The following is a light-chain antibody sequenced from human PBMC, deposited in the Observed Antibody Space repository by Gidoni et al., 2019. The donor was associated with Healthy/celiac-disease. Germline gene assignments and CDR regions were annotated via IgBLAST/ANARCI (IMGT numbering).Light chain of an antibody. Sequence: EILLPQSPGTLSLSPGERATLSCSASQSVSSSYLAWYQQKPGQAPRLLIYGASSRATGIPDRFSGSGSGTDFTLTISRLEPEDFAVYYCQQYGSSPRTFGQGTKVEIK. J-gene: IGKJ1*01. CDR2: GAS. CDR1: QSVSSSY. CDR3: QQYGSSPRT. V-gene: IGKV3-20*01.